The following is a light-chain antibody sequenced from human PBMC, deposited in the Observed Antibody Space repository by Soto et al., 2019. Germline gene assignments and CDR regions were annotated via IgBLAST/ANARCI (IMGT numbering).Light chain of an antibody. Sequence: EIVMTQSPATLSVSPGERATHSCRASQSVSSNLAWYQQKPGQAPRLLIYGASTRATGFRARFSGSGSGTEFTLTISSLQSEDFAVYYCQQYNNWPPWTFGQGIKVEIQ. CDR1: QSVSSN. J-gene: IGKJ1*01. V-gene: IGKV3-15*01. CDR3: QQYNNWPPWT. CDR2: GAS.